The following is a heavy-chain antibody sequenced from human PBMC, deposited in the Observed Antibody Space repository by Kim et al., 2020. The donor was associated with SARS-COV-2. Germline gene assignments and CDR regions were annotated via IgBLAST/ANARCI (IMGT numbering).Heavy chain of an antibody. D-gene: IGHD3-10*01. CDR2: IWYDGSNK. J-gene: IGHJ6*02. CDR1: GFTFSSYG. Sequence: GGSLRLSCAASGFTFSSYGMHWVRQAPGKGLEWVAVIWYDGSNKYYADSVKGRFTISRDNSKNTLYLQMNSLRAEDTAVYYCTTHGPMVRGVMKYYYYYGMDVWGQGTTVTVSS. CDR3: TTHGPMVRGVMKYYYYYGMDV. V-gene: IGHV3-33*01.